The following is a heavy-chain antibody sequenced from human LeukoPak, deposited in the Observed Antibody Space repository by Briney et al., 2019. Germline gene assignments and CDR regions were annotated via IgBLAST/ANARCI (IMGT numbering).Heavy chain of an antibody. V-gene: IGHV3-30*03. D-gene: IGHD3-16*01. CDR1: GFTFSSYG. Sequence: GGSLRLSCAASGFTFSSYGMHWVRQAPGKGLEWVAVISYDGSNKYYVDSVKGRFTISRDNSKNTLYLQMNSRRAEDTAVYYCARRGGYYYYYMDVWGKGTTVTISS. CDR3: ARRGGYYYYYMDV. J-gene: IGHJ6*03. CDR2: ISYDGSNK.